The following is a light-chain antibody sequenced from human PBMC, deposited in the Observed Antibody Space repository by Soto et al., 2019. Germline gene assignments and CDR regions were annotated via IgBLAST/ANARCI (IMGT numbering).Light chain of an antibody. CDR2: DVS. V-gene: IGLV2-18*02. CDR1: SSDVGSSNG. CDR3: SSYTSSSTYV. J-gene: IGLJ1*01. Sequence: QSALTQPPSVSGSPGRSVAISCTGTSSDVGSSNGVSWYQQPPGTAPKLMIYDVSNRPSGVPDRFSGSKSGNTASLTISGLQAEDEADYYCSSYTSSSTYVFGTGTKLTVL.